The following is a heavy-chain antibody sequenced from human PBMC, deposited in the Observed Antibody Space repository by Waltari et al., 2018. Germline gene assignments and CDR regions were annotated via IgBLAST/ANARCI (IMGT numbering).Heavy chain of an antibody. J-gene: IGHJ6*02. Sequence: QVQLVQSGAEVKKPGSSVKVSCTASGGTFSSYAISWVRQAPGQELEWMGGIIPIFGTANYAQKFQGIVTITADESTSTDYMELSSLRSEDTAVYYCARILGYCSGGSCYSYYYYGMDVWGQGTTVTVSS. CDR2: IIPIFGTA. CDR3: ARILGYCSGGSCYSYYYYGMDV. CDR1: GGTFSSYA. D-gene: IGHD2-15*01. V-gene: IGHV1-69*01.